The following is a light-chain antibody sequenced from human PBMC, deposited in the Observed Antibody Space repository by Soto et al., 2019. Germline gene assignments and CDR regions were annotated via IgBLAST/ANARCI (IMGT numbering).Light chain of an antibody. J-gene: IGLJ1*01. CDR1: TSDVGI. CDR3: CSFGASGYV. V-gene: IGLV2-23*02. Sequence: QSVLTQPASVSGSPGQSITISCSGTTSDVGIVSWYQHHPGKAPKLMIHEVTKRPSGVSDRFSGSKSGNSASLTISGLQAEDEADYFCCSFGASGYVFATGTKLPVL. CDR2: EVT.